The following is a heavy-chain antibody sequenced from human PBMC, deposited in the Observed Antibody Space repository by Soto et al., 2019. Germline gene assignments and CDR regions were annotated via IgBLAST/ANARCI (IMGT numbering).Heavy chain of an antibody. CDR1: GYSFTSYW. CDR3: ARRPYYPDYYYYYGMDV. CDR2: IYPGDSDT. D-gene: IGHD2-21*01. Sequence: PGESLKISCKGSGYSFTSYWIGWVRQMPGKGLEWMGIIYPGDSDTRYSPSFQGQVTISADKSISTAYLQWSSLKASDTAMYYCARRPYYPDYYYYYGMDVWGQGTTVTVSS. V-gene: IGHV5-51*01. J-gene: IGHJ6*02.